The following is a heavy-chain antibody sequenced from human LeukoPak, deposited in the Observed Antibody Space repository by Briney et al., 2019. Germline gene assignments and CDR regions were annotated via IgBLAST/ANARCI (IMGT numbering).Heavy chain of an antibody. CDR3: ARDRGDYYDSSGSGAFDI. CDR1: GGSISSYY. CDR2: IYYSGST. D-gene: IGHD3-22*01. J-gene: IGHJ3*02. V-gene: IGHV4-59*01. Sequence: SETLSLTCTVSGGSISSYYWSWIRQPPGKGLEWIGYIYYSGSTNYNPSLKSRVTISVDTSKNQFSLKLSSVTAADTAVYYCARDRGDYYDSSGSGAFDIWGQGTMVTVSS.